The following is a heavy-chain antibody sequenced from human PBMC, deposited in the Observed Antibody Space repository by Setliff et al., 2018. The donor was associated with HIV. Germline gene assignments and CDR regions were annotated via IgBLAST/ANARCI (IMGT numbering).Heavy chain of an antibody. V-gene: IGHV3-23*01. CDR2: ISGDGDSI. D-gene: IGHD6-19*01. CDR1: GFIFSDFY. J-gene: IGHJ4*02. Sequence: GGSLRLSCAASGFIFSDFYMSWIRQAPGKGLEWVAGISGDGDSIFYDDSVRGRFTISRDKSGTTVYLQLKRLRVEDTAIYFCAKDILGMPVAGGFDYWGPGTLVTVSS. CDR3: AKDILGMPVAGGFDY.